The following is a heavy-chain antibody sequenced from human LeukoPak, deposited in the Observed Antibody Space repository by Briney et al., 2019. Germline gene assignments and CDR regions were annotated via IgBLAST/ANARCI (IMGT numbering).Heavy chain of an antibody. CDR2: INPSSGGT. J-gene: IGHJ5*02. Sequence: GASVKVSCKASGYTFTGYYMHWVRQAPGQGLEWMGRINPSSGGTNYAQKFQGRVTMTRDTSISTAYMELSRLRSDDTAVYYCARRSGNYGWFDPWGQGTLVTVSS. V-gene: IGHV1-2*06. CDR3: ARRSGNYGWFDP. D-gene: IGHD4-23*01. CDR1: GYTFTGYY.